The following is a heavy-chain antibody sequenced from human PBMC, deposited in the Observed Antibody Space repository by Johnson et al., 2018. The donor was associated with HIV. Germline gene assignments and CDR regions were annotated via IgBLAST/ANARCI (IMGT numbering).Heavy chain of an antibody. V-gene: IGHV3-30*04. Sequence: QMQLVESGGGLVQPGGSLRLSCAASGFTFRNYAMHWVRQAPGKGLEWVAVISYDGSNKYYADSVKGRFTISRDNSKNTLSLQMNSPRVDDTAIYYCARVRAGRENAFDIWGQGTMVTVSS. D-gene: IGHD1-26*01. J-gene: IGHJ3*02. CDR2: ISYDGSNK. CDR3: ARVRAGRENAFDI. CDR1: GFTFRNYA.